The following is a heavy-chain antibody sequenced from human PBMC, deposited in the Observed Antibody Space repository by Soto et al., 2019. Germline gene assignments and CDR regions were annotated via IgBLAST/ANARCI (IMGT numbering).Heavy chain of an antibody. D-gene: IGHD6-19*01. Sequence: QVQLVQSGAEVKKPGASVKVSCKASGYTFTSYYMHWVRQAPGQGLEWMGIINPSGGSTSYAQKFQGRVTMTRDTSSSTVYMELSSLRSEDTAVYYCARMTSGAVAGKSLDYWGQGTLVTVSS. CDR1: GYTFTSYY. CDR3: ARMTSGAVAGKSLDY. J-gene: IGHJ4*02. V-gene: IGHV1-46*01. CDR2: INPSGGST.